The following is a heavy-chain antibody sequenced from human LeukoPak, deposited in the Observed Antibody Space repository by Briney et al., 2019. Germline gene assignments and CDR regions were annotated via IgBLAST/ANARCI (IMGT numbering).Heavy chain of an antibody. Sequence: GASLQISCKGSGYNFTSYWIGWVRQLPGKGLEWMGIIYPGDSDARYSPSFQGQVTISADKSISTAYLQWSSLKASDTAMYYCARQRNSYGFFIDYWGQGTLVTVSS. CDR2: IYPGDSDA. CDR1: GYNFTSYW. V-gene: IGHV5-51*01. D-gene: IGHD5-18*01. CDR3: ARQRNSYGFFIDY. J-gene: IGHJ4*02.